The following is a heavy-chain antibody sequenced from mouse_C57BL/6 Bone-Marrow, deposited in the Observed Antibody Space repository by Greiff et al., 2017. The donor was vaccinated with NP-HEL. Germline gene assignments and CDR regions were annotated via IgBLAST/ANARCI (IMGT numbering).Heavy chain of an antibody. V-gene: IGHV1-9*01. CDR2: ILPGSGST. CDR1: GYTFTGYW. J-gene: IGHJ3*01. D-gene: IGHD2-4*01. CDR3: ARDYDYDVAWFAY. Sequence: QVQLQQSGAELMKPGASVKLSCKATGYTFTGYWIEWVKQRPGHGLEWIGEILPGSGSTTYNEKFKGKATFTADTSSNTAYMQLSSLTTEDSAIYYCARDYDYDVAWFAYWGQGTLVTVSA.